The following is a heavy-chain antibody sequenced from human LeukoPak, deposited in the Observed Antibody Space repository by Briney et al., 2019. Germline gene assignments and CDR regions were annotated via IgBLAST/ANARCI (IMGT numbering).Heavy chain of an antibody. J-gene: IGHJ4*02. V-gene: IGHV4-59*01. CDR1: GVSISTYY. CDR3: AREYSSSAPPLY. D-gene: IGHD6-13*01. Sequence: TSETLSLTCTVSGVSISTYYWSWIRQPPGKGLEWIGNINYSGGTKYTTSPKSRVTISVDTSKNQFSLQLSSVTAADTALYYCAREYSSSAPPLYWGQGTLVTVSS. CDR2: INYSGGT.